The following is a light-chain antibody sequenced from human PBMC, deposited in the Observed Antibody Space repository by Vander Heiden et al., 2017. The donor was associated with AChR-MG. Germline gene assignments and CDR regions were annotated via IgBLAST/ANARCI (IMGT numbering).Light chain of an antibody. V-gene: IGLV2-23*01. J-gene: IGLJ1*01. Sequence: QSALTQPASVSGSPGQSITISCTGTSSDVGSYNLVSWYQQHPGKAPKLMIYEGSKRPLGVSNRFSGFKSGNTASLTISGLQAEDEADYYCCSYAGSSYVFGTGTKVTVL. CDR2: EGS. CDR1: SSDVGSYNL. CDR3: CSYAGSSYV.